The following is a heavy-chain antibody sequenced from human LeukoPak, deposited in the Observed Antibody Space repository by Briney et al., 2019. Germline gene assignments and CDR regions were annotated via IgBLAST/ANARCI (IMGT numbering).Heavy chain of an antibody. CDR2: ISGRGGGT. Sequence: PGGSLRLSCAASGFTFSNYAMSWVRQAPGKGLEWVSGISGRGGGTNYADSVKGRFTVSRDNSMNTLYLQMNSLRAEDTAVYYCVKGSIFGVPNNWFDPWGQGTLVTVSS. CDR3: VKGSIFGVPNNWFDP. J-gene: IGHJ5*02. V-gene: IGHV3-23*01. CDR1: GFTFSNYA. D-gene: IGHD3-3*01.